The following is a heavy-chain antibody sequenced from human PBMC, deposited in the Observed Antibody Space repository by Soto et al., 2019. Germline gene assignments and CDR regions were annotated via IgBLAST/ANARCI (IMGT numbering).Heavy chain of an antibody. J-gene: IGHJ3*02. CDR1: GFTFSSYA. V-gene: IGHV3-30-3*01. Sequence: QVQLVESGGGVVQPGRSLRLSCAASGFTFSSYAMHWVRQAPGKGLEWVAVISYDGSNKYYADSVKGRFTISRDNSKNTSYLQMNSTRAEDTAVYYCVREVVVVILDAFDIWGQGTMVTVSS. CDR2: ISYDGSNK. D-gene: IGHD3-22*01. CDR3: VREVVVVILDAFDI.